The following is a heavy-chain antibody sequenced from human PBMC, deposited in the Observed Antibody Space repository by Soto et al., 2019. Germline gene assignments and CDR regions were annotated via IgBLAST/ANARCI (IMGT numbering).Heavy chain of an antibody. Sequence: SETLSLTCTVSGGSITSYYWSWIRQPPGKGLEWIGYIFYGGNTNYNPSLKSRVTISIDTSKNQFSLKLRSVTAADTAVYYCVTAADTVITWDRWFDPWGQGTLVTVSS. CDR1: GGSITSYY. D-gene: IGHD4-17*01. CDR3: VTAADTVITWDRWFDP. J-gene: IGHJ5*02. V-gene: IGHV4-59*08. CDR2: IFYGGNT.